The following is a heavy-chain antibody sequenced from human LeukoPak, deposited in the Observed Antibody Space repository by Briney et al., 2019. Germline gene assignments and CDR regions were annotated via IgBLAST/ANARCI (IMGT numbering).Heavy chain of an antibody. D-gene: IGHD2-15*01. CDR2: INPSGGSI. V-gene: IGHV1-46*01. Sequence: ASVTVSCTASGYTFTSYYMHWVRQAPGQGLEWMGIINPSGGSISYAQKFQGRVTMTRDTSTSTVYMELSRLRSDDTAVYYCARGTPKGGMDVWGQGTTVTVSS. J-gene: IGHJ6*02. CDR1: GYTFTSYY. CDR3: ARGTPKGGMDV.